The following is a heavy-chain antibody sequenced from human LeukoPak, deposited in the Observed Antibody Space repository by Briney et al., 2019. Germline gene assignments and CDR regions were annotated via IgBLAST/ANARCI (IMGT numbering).Heavy chain of an antibody. Sequence: PGGSLRLSCAASGFTFSSYAMHWVRQAPGKGLEWVAVISYDGSNKYYADSVKGRFTISRDNSKNTLYLQMNSLRAEDTAVYYCARDEAAGTTENSFDYWGQGTLVTVSS. CDR2: ISYDGSNK. CDR3: ARDEAAGTTENSFDY. V-gene: IGHV3-30-3*01. D-gene: IGHD6-13*01. J-gene: IGHJ4*02. CDR1: GFTFSSYA.